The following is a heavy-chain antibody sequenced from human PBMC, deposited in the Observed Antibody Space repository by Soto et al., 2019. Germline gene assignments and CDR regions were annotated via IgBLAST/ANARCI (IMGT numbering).Heavy chain of an antibody. D-gene: IGHD3-3*01. V-gene: IGHV3-23*01. Sequence: EVQLLESGGGLVQPGGSLRLSCAASGFTFGTSAMSWVRLAPGKGLEWVSALSGSGGRTYYADSVKGRFTISRDSSKNTLYLQMNSLRAEDTAIYHCAKGPTIFGVVINHSFYYGLDVWGQGTTVTVSS. CDR1: GFTFGTSA. CDR3: AKGPTIFGVVINHSFYYGLDV. J-gene: IGHJ6*02. CDR2: LSGSGGRT.